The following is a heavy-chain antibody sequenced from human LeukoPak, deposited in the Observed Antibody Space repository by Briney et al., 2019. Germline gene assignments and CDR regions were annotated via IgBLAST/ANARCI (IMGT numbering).Heavy chain of an antibody. Sequence: GGSLRLSCAASGFTFSSYSMNWVRQAPGKGLEWVSYISSSSSTIYYADSVKGRFTISRDNAKNSLYLQMNSLRAEDTAVYYCAREDIVVVGDYWGQGTLVTVSS. D-gene: IGHD2-2*01. CDR1: GFTFSSYS. CDR3: AREDIVVVGDY. CDR2: ISSSSSTI. V-gene: IGHV3-48*01. J-gene: IGHJ4*02.